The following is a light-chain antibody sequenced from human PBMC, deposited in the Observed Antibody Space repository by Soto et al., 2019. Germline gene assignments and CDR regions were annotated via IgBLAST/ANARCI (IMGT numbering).Light chain of an antibody. CDR3: QVWDSSSDHPEV. CDR1: NIGSKS. J-gene: IGLJ2*01. CDR2: YDS. Sequence: SYELTQPTSVSVAPGKTARITCGGNNIGSKSVHWYQQKPGQAPVLVIYYDSDRPSGIPERFSGSNSGNTATLTISRVEAGDEADYYCQVWDSSSDHPEVFGGATKLTVL. V-gene: IGLV3-21*04.